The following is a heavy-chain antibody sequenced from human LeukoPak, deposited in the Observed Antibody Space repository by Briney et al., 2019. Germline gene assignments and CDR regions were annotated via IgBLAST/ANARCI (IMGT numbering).Heavy chain of an antibody. Sequence: ASVKVSCKASGYSITNYAILWVRQAPGQGLEWMGWINTNTGNPTYAQGFTGRFVFSLDTSVSTAYLQISSLKAEDTAVYYCARVAMATAYDAFDIWGQGTMVTVSS. CDR2: INTNTGNP. D-gene: IGHD5-24*01. CDR3: ARVAMATAYDAFDI. CDR1: GYSITNYA. J-gene: IGHJ3*02. V-gene: IGHV7-4-1*02.